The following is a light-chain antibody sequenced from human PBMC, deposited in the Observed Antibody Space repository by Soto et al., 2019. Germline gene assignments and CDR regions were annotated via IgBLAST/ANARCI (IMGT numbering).Light chain of an antibody. CDR1: QGVSSN. CDR3: QQYNNWPYT. Sequence: VMTQSPGTLSVSPGERATLSCRASQGVSSNLAWYQQKPGQAPRPLMYGASTWPIGIPPRFSGSGSGTEFTLTISSLQSEDYAIYYCQQYNNWPYTFGRGTILEI. V-gene: IGKV3-15*01. J-gene: IGKJ2*01. CDR2: GAS.